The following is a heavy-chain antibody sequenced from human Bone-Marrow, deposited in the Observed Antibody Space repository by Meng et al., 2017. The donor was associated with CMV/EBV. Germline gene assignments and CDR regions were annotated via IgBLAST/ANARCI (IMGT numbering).Heavy chain of an antibody. J-gene: IGHJ4*02. CDR1: GFTFSSYW. CDR2: INQDGSEK. CDR3: ARNHRSGYYARTPDAFDY. Sequence: GGSLRLSCAASGFTFSSYWMGWVRQAPGKGLEWVANINQDGSEKYYVDSVKGRFTISRDNAKNSLYLQMNSLRAEDTAVYYCARNHRSGYYARTPDAFDYWGQGTLVTVSS. D-gene: IGHD5-12*01. V-gene: IGHV3-7*01.